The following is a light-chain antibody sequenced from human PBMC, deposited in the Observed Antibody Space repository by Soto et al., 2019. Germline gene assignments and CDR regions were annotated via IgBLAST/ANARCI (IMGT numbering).Light chain of an antibody. CDR1: QSVSRNS. CDR3: QQYGSSTKT. V-gene: IGKV3-20*01. J-gene: IGKJ1*01. CDR2: GAS. Sequence: DIVLTQSPGSLSLSPGERATLSCRASQSVSRNSLAWYQQRPGQAPRLLIYGASSRFTGVPDRFSGSGSGTDFTLTIIRLEPEDVAVYYCQQYGSSTKTFGHGTKVEIK.